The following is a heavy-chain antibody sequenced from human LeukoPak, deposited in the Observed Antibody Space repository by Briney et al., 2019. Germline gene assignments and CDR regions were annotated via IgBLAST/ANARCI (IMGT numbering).Heavy chain of an antibody. CDR2: IYYSGST. CDR3: ARRRWLDYAFDI. CDR1: GGSISISSYC. D-gene: IGHD6-19*01. Sequence: PSETLSLTCTVSGGSISISSYCSGWIRQPPGKGLQWIGSIYYSGSTCYNPSLKSRVTISVDTSKNQFSLKLSSVTAADTAVYYCARRRWLDYAFDIWGQGTMVTVSS. J-gene: IGHJ3*02. V-gene: IGHV4-39*01.